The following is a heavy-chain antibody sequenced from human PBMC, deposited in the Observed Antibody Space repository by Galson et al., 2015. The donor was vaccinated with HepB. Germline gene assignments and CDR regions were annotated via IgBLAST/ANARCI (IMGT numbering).Heavy chain of an antibody. CDR2: IDTNTGSP. CDR1: GYTFTTYP. J-gene: IGHJ4*02. V-gene: IGHV7-4-1*02. D-gene: IGHD6-19*01. Sequence: SVKVSCKASGYTFTTYPVTWVRQAPGQGLEWMGWIDTNTGSPIYAQDFTGRFVFSLDTSVSTAYLQISSLKAEDTAVYYCARAVTVAGSMRFDYWGQGTLVTASS. CDR3: ARAVTVAGSMRFDY.